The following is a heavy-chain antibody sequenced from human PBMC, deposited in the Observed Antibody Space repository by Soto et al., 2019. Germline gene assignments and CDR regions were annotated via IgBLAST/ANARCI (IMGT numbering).Heavy chain of an antibody. CDR1: GFTFSDYY. Sequence: KPGGSLRLSCAASGFTFSDYYMSWIRQAPGKGLEWVSYISSSGSTIYYADSVKGRFTISRDNAKNSLYLQMNSLRAEDTAVYYCARDKAAWIQLWDTYYGMDVWGQGTTVTVSS. CDR3: ARDKAAWIQLWDTYYGMDV. V-gene: IGHV3-11*01. D-gene: IGHD5-18*01. J-gene: IGHJ6*02. CDR2: ISSSGSTI.